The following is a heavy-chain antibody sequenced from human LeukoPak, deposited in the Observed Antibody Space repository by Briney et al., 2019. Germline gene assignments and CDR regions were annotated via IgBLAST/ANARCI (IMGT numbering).Heavy chain of an antibody. V-gene: IGHV3-30*18. CDR1: KFTFSSYS. CDR2: ISYDGSNK. Sequence: GGSLRLSCTASKFTFSSYSMNWVRQAPGKGLEWVAVISYDGSNKYYADSVKGRFTISRDNSKNTLYLQMNSLRAEDTAVYYCAKDRYDSSEGWIDYWGQGTLVTVSS. J-gene: IGHJ4*02. D-gene: IGHD3-22*01. CDR3: AKDRYDSSEGWIDY.